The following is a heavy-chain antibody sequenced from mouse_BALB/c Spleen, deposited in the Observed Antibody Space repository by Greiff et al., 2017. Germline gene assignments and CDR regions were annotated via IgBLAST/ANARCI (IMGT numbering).Heavy chain of an antibody. D-gene: IGHD2-4*01. CDR1: GYTFTSYW. CDR2: ISTSNGRT. V-gene: IGHV1S81*02. J-gene: IGHJ4*01. Sequence: QVQLQQPGAELVKPGASVKLSCKASGYTFTSYWMHWVKQRPGQGLEWIGEISTSNGRTNYNEKFKSKATLTVDKTSNTVYMQLSSLTSEDAAVYYCARGDDYDDAMDYWGQGTSVTVSS. CDR3: ARGDDYDDAMDY.